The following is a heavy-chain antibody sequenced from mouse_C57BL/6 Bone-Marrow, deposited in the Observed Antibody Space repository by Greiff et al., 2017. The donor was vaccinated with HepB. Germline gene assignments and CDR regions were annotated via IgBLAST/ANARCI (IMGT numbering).Heavy chain of an antibody. J-gene: IGHJ3*01. D-gene: IGHD2-2*01. CDR3: ARSTMVTTVVPPWFAY. CDR1: GYAFSSSW. Sequence: VQVVESGPELVKPGASVKISCKASGYAFSSSWMNWVKQRPGKGLEWIGRIYPGDGDTNYNGKFKGKATLTADKSSSTAYMQLSSLTSEDSAVYFCARSTMVTTVVPPWFAYWGQGTLVTVSA. CDR2: IYPGDGDT. V-gene: IGHV1-82*01.